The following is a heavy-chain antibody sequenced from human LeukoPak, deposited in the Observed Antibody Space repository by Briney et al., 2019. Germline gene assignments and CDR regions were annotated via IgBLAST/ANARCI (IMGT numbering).Heavy chain of an antibody. D-gene: IGHD6-19*01. CDR1: GFTFSRKT. CDR2: ISSDNGTI. CDR3: ARDNGMTSGWYAGRSDYYYGMDV. V-gene: IGHV3-48*01. Sequence: GGSLRLSCAASGFTFSRKTMNWVRQAPGKGLEWVSCISSDNGTIYYADSVRGRFTISRDNVKNSLYLQMNSLRAEDTAVYYCARDNGMTSGWYAGRSDYYYGMDVWGQGATVTVSS. J-gene: IGHJ6*02.